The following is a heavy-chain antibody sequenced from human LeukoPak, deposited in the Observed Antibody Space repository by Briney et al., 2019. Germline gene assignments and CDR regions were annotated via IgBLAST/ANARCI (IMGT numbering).Heavy chain of an antibody. J-gene: IGHJ6*03. Sequence: PGGSLRLSCAASGFTFSSYSMNWVRQAPGKGLEWVSYISSSSSTIYYADSVKGRFTISRDNAKNSLYLQMNSLRAEDTAVYYCARDGVASTVGDYYYMDVWGKGTTVTVSS. CDR3: ARDGVASTVGDYYYMDV. CDR1: GFTFSSYS. D-gene: IGHD4-17*01. CDR2: ISSSSSTI. V-gene: IGHV3-48*01.